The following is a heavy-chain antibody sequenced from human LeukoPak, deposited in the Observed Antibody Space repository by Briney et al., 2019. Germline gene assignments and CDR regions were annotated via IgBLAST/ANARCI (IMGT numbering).Heavy chain of an antibody. J-gene: IGHJ4*02. Sequence: GGSLRLSCAASGFTFSSYAMHWVRQAPGRGLEWVAVASHDEVGKQFADSVKGRFTLSRDNSRDSLHLQMNRLRDEDTGVYYCAKDRGYGEHEPFESWGQGSLVIVSS. V-gene: IGHV3-30*18. CDR1: GFTFSSYA. CDR3: AKDRGYGEHEPFES. CDR2: ASHDEVGK. D-gene: IGHD4-17*01.